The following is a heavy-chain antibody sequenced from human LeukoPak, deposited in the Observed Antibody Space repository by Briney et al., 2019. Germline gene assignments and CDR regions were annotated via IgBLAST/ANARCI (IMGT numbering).Heavy chain of an antibody. CDR1: GFTFSSYW. Sequence: GGSLRLSCAASGFTFSSYWLHWVRQAPGKGLEWVSSINNVGSHIYYAGSVKGRFTISRDNTKNSLYLQMNSLRAEDTAVYYCSRDPTYYLRYGYFDYWGQGALVTVSS. CDR2: INNVGSHI. D-gene: IGHD1-26*01. V-gene: IGHV3-21*01. CDR3: SRDPTYYLRYGYFDY. J-gene: IGHJ4*02.